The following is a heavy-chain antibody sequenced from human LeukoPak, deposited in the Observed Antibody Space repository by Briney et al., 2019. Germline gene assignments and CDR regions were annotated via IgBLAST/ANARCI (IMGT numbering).Heavy chain of an antibody. V-gene: IGHV4-59*01. CDR2: ICYSGST. D-gene: IGHD4-17*01. Sequence: SETLSLTCTVSGVSISRYYWSWIRQPPGKGLEWIGYICYSGSTNYNPSLKSRVTISVDTSKNQFSLKLSSVTAADTAVYYCARVDYGDYFFDYWGQGTLITVSS. CDR3: ARVDYGDYFFDY. CDR1: GVSISRYY. J-gene: IGHJ4*02.